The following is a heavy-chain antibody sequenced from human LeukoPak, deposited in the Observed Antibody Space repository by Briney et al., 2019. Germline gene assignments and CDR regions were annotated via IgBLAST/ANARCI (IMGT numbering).Heavy chain of an antibody. J-gene: IGHJ3*02. D-gene: IGHD3-10*01. V-gene: IGHV3-30*04. Sequence: GRPLRLSCAASGFTFSSYAMHWVRQAPGKGLEWVAFISYDGSNKYYADSVRGRFTISRDNSKNTLYLQMNSLRAEDTALYYCAKDRDYYGSGTDAFDIWGQGTMVTVSS. CDR1: GFTFSSYA. CDR3: AKDRDYYGSGTDAFDI. CDR2: ISYDGSNK.